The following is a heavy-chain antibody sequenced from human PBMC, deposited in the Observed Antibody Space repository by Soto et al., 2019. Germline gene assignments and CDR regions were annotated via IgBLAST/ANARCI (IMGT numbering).Heavy chain of an antibody. Sequence: GESLKISCKGSGYSFTSYWSSWVRQMPGKGPEWMGRIDSSDAYTNYSPPFQGHVTISADKSIITAYLQWSSLTASDTAMYYCARLGRNYVFSLHPWGQGTLVTVSS. CDR2: IDSSDAYT. CDR1: GYSFTSYW. J-gene: IGHJ5*02. D-gene: IGHD1-7*01. V-gene: IGHV5-10-1*01. CDR3: ARLGRNYVFSLHP.